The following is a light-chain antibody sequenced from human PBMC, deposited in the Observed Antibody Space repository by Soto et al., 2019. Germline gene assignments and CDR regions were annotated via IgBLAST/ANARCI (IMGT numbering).Light chain of an antibody. V-gene: IGKV1-33*01. J-gene: IGKJ2*01. Sequence: DIQMTQSPSSLSVSVGDRVTITCQASQDISDFLNWYQQKPGKAPRLLISDVSALEPGVPSRFSGSVSETDFTLTINSLQPEDIATYYCQQFHNVPHTFGQGTKLEI. CDR1: QDISDF. CDR3: QQFHNVPHT. CDR2: DVS.